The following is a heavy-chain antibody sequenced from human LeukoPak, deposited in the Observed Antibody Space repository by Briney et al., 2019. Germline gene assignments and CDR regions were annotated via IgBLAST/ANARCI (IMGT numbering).Heavy chain of an antibody. D-gene: IGHD4-11*01. CDR2: VSYDGSNK. CDR3: ARARWTTVTTGGGGY. CDR1: GFTFNSYA. V-gene: IGHV3-30*03. Sequence: GRSLRLSCAASGFTFNSYAMHWVRQAPGKGLEWVAVVSYDGSNKYYADSVEGRFTISRDNSKNTLYLQMNSLRAEDTAVYYCARARWTTVTTGGGGYWGQGTLVTVSS. J-gene: IGHJ4*02.